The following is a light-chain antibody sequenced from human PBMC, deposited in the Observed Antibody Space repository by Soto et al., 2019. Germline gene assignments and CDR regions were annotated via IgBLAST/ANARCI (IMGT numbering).Light chain of an antibody. J-gene: IGKJ2*03. V-gene: IGKV3-20*01. CDR3: QQYAYSPSHS. Sequence: DIVLTQSPGTLSLSPGERATLSCRASQSLGTDYLAWYQQKPGQAPRLLIYDASRRATGIPVRFSGSGSGADFTLTISTLEPEDFAVYYCQQYAYSPSHSFGQGTKLEIK. CDR1: QSLGTDY. CDR2: DAS.